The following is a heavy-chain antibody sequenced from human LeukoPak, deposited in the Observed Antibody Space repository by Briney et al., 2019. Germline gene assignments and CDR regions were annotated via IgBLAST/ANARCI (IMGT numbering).Heavy chain of an antibody. CDR3: ARAQRCSSTSCYIGAY. V-gene: IGHV1-2*06. Sequence: ASVKVSCKASGYTFTGYYMHWVRQAPGQGLEWMGRINPNSGGTNYAQKFQGRVTMTRDTSISTAYMELSRLRSDDTAVYYCARAQRCSSTSCYIGAYWGQETLVTVSS. CDR1: GYTFTGYY. D-gene: IGHD2-2*02. J-gene: IGHJ4*02. CDR2: INPNSGGT.